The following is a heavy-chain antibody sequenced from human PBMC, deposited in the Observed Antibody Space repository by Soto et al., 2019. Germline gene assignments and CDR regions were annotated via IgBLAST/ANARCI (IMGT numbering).Heavy chain of an antibody. J-gene: IGHJ4*02. D-gene: IGHD5-12*01. CDR3: ARGQEGLVATH. Sequence: QVQLQQWGAGLLKPSETLSLNCAVNGGSLSGYYWSWIRQPPGKGLEWIGEIKDGGRTNYSPSLKSRATISSDTSINQFSLRLYSVTAADTGVYYCARGQEGLVATHWDQGTLVTVSS. CDR2: IKDGGRT. CDR1: GGSLSGYY. V-gene: IGHV4-34*01.